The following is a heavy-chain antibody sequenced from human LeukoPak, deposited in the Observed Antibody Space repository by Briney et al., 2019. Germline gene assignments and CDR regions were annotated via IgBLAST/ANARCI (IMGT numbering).Heavy chain of an antibody. CDR3: AGVPYDYDSSNDYSGYFDY. CDR1: GYSINRGSY. Sequence: SETLSLTCSLSGYSINRGSYWGWIRQPPGKGLEWIASIHHSGSTYYNPSLKSLVSILVDTSNNQLSLKLTSVTAADTAVYYCAGVPYDYDSSNDYSGYFDYWGQGTLVTVSS. V-gene: IGHV4-38-2*02. J-gene: IGHJ4*02. D-gene: IGHD3-22*01. CDR2: IHHSGST.